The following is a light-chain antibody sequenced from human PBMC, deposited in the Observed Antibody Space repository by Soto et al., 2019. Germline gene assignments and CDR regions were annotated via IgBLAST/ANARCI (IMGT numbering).Light chain of an antibody. J-gene: IGLJ2*01. CDR1: SAHSDYA. V-gene: IGLV4-69*01. CDR2: LNSDGSH. Sequence: QSVLTQSPSASASLGASVKLTCTLSSAHSDYAIAWHQQQPERGPRYLMKLNSDGSHGKGDGIPDRFSGSSSGAERYLTISSLQSEDEADYYCQTWGTGIVVFGGGTKLTVL. CDR3: QTWGTGIVV.